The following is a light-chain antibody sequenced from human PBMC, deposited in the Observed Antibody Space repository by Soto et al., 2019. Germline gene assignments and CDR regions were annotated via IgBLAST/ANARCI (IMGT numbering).Light chain of an antibody. CDR2: STS. CDR1: TGAVTSAYY. Sequence: QSVVTQEPSLTVSPGGTVTLTCASSTGAVTSAYYPNWFQQKPGQAPRALIYSTSNKQAWTPARFSGSLLGGKAALTLSGVQHEDEAEYYCLLYYGGASVVFCGGTKVTVL. J-gene: IGLJ2*01. CDR3: LLYYGGASVV. V-gene: IGLV7-43*01.